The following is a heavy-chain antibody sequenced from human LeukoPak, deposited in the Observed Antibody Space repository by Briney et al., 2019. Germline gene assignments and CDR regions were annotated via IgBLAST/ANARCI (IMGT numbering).Heavy chain of an antibody. CDR2: ISSSSSYI. J-gene: IGHJ5*02. CDR1: GFTFSSYS. Sequence: PGGSLRLSCAASGFTFSSYSMNWVRQAPGKGLEWVSCISSSSSYIYYADSVKGRFTISRDNSKNTLYLQMDSLRAEDTAVYYCAKETYYYDSSGYYNWFDPWGQGTLVTVSS. V-gene: IGHV3-21*04. CDR3: AKETYYYDSSGYYNWFDP. D-gene: IGHD3-22*01.